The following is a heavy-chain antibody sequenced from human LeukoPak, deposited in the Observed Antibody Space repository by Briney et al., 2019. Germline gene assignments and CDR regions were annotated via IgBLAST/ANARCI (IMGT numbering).Heavy chain of an antibody. J-gene: IGHJ3*02. CDR1: GGSISSYY. V-gene: IGHV4-59*01. Sequence: SETLSLTCTVSGGSISSYYWSWIRHPPGKGLEWIGYIYYSGSTNYNPSLKSRVTISVDSSKNQFSLKLSSVTAADTAVYYCARGSNSGYRDAFDIWGQGTMVTVSS. CDR3: ARGSNSGYRDAFDI. D-gene: IGHD3-22*01. CDR2: IYYSGST.